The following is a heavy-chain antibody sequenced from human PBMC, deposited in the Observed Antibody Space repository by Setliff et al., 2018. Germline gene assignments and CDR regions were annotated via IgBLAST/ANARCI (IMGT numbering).Heavy chain of an antibody. CDR2: ISYEGIDK. Sequence: GGSLRLSCAASGFTFRSYSMNWVRQAPGKGLEWVTLISYEGIDKYYADSVKGRFTVSRDNSKNTLYLQMNSLRAEDTAFYYCARGRHHDTLSGYIDFLGQGTLVTVSS. V-gene: IGHV3-30*04. CDR3: ARGRHHDTLSGYIDF. D-gene: IGHD3-9*01. J-gene: IGHJ4*02. CDR1: GFTFRSYS.